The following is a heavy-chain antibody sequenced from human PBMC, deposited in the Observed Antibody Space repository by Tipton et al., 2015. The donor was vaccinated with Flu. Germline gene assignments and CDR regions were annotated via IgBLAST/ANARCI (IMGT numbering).Heavy chain of an antibody. CDR2: INHSGSS. D-gene: IGHD5-24*01. J-gene: IGHJ4*02. V-gene: IGHV4-34*01. CDR3: ARGRGDGYNYVAY. Sequence: TLSLTCAVYGGSFSPYHWGWIRQPPGKGLEWIGEINHSGSSYYNPSLKSRVIISVDTSKNQLSLKLSSVTAADTAVYYCARGRGDGYNYVAYWGQGTLVTVSS. CDR1: GGSFSPYH.